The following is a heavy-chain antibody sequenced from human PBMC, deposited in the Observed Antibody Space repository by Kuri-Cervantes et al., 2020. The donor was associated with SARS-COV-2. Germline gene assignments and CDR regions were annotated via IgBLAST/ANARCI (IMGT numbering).Heavy chain of an antibody. D-gene: IGHD6-6*01. CDR1: GFTFSSYA. J-gene: IGHJ4*02. V-gene: IGHV3-30*04. CDR2: ISYDGSNK. Sequence: GESLKISCAASGFTFSSYAMHWVRQAPGKGLEWVAVISYDGSNKYYADSVKGRFTISRDNSKNTLYLQMNSLRAEDTAVYYCARVTAARYFDYWGQGTLVTVSS. CDR3: ARVTAARYFDY.